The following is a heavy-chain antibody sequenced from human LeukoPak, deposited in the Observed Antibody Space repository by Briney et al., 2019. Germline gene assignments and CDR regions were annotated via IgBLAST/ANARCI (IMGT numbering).Heavy chain of an antibody. CDR1: GFTFSSYS. V-gene: IGHV3-21*01. J-gene: IGHJ6*02. Sequence: GGSLRLSCVASGFTFSSYSMNWVRPAPGKGLEWVSCIRSDSSYMYYADSVKGRFTISRDNAKNSLCLQMNSLRAEDTAVYYCASKSSMDVWGQGTTVTVSS. CDR3: ASKSSMDV. CDR2: IRSDSSYM. D-gene: IGHD3-10*01.